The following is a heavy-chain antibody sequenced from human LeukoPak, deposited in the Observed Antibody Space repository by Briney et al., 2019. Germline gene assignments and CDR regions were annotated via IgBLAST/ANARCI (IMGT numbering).Heavy chain of an antibody. J-gene: IGHJ6*02. D-gene: IGHD1-26*01. CDR1: GYSFTSYW. CDR2: IYPGDSDT. CDR3: ARQGGIVGATQGGYYYYGMDV. Sequence: KPGESLKISCKGSGYSFTSYWIGWVRQMPGKGLEWMGIIYPGDSDTRYSPSFQGQVTISADKSISTAYLQWSSLKASDTAMYYCARQGGIVGATQGGYYYYGMDVWGQGTTVTVSS. V-gene: IGHV5-51*01.